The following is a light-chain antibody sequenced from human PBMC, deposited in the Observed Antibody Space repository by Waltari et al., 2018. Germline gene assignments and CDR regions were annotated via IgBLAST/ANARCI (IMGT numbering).Light chain of an antibody. CDR2: GAS. J-gene: IGKJ1*01. Sequence: EIVLTQSPGTLSLSPGERATLPCRATESGPANYFAWYQQKPGQAPRLLISGASSRATGIPDRFSGRGSGTDFTLTIARLEPEDFAVYYCQQYGETPWTFGQGTKVDLK. CDR3: QQYGETPWT. CDR1: ESGPANY. V-gene: IGKV3-20*01.